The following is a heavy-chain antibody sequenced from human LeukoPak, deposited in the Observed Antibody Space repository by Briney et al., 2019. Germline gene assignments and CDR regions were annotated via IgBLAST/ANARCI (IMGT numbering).Heavy chain of an antibody. CDR2: IYYSGST. D-gene: IGHD3-16*02. J-gene: IGHJ4*02. Sequence: KPSETLSLTCTVSGGSISSGGYYWSWIRQHPGKGLEWIGYIYYSGSTYYNPSLKSRVTISVDTSKNQFSLKLSSGTAADTAVYYCAGGELSPETYFDYWGQGTLVTVSS. V-gene: IGHV4-31*03. CDR1: GGSISSGGYY. CDR3: AGGELSPETYFDY.